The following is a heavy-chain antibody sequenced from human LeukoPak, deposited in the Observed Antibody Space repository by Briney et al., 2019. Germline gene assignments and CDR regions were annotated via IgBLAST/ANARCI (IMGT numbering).Heavy chain of an antibody. V-gene: IGHV3-30*03. J-gene: IGHJ6*03. CDR3: ARPITYYYYMDV. CDR2: ISYDGSNK. CDR1: GFTFSSYG. D-gene: IGHD1-20*01. Sequence: PGGSLRLSCAASGFTFSSYGMHWVRQAPGKGLEWVAVISYDGSNKYYADSVKGRFTISRNNSKNTLYLQMNSLRAEDTAVYYCARPITYYYYMDVWGKGTTVTVSS.